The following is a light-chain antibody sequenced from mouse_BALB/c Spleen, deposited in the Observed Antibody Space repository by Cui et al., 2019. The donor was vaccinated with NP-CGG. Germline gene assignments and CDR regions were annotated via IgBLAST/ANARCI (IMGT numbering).Light chain of an antibody. V-gene: IGLV1*01. J-gene: IGLJ1*01. CDR1: TGAVTTSNY. Sequence: QAVVSQESVLPTTPGETVPLTCRSSTGAVTTSNYANWVQEKPDHLFTGLIGGTNNRAPGVPARFSGSLIGDKAALTITGTQTEDEAIYFCALWYSNHWVFGGGTKLTVL. CDR2: GTN. CDR3: ALWYSNHWV.